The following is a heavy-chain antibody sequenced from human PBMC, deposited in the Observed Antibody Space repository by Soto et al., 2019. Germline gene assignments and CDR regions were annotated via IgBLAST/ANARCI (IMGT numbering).Heavy chain of an antibody. CDR2: IDSGGST. V-gene: IGHV3-53*01. J-gene: IGHJ4*02. D-gene: IGHD6-6*01. CDR3: AREWYSSSGPHFDY. CDR1: GFTVSSNY. Sequence: GGSLRLSCAASGFTVSSNYMSWVRQAPGKGLEWVSVIDSGGSTYYADSVKGRFTISRDNSKNTLYLQMNSLRAEDTAVYHCAREWYSSSGPHFDYWGQGTLVTVPS.